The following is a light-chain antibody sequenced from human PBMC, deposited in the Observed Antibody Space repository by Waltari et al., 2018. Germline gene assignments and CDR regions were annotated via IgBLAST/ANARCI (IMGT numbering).Light chain of an antibody. J-gene: IGKJ1*01. CDR1: QSISTY. V-gene: IGKV1-39*01. CDR2: GVS. CDR3: QQSDSLPWT. Sequence: DIQMTQSPSSFSASVGDRVTITCRASQSISTYLSWYQQKPGKAPNLLIYGVSNLQSGVPSRFSGRGSGTDFTLTISSLQPEDFANYYCQQSDSLPWTFGQGTKVEIK.